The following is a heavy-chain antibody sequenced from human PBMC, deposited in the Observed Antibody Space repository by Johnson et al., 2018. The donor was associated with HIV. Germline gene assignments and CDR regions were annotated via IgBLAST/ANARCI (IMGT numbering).Heavy chain of an antibody. Sequence: MLLVESGGGLVQPGGSLRLSCAASGFTFSSYAMSWVRQAPGKGLEWVSAISGSGGSTYYADSVKGRFTISRDNSKNTLYLQMNNLRAEDTAVYYCAKGGEVWYGAFDFWGQGTMAIVSS. CDR3: AKGGEVWYGAFDF. CDR2: ISGSGGST. V-gene: IGHV3-23*04. CDR1: GFTFSSYA. D-gene: IGHD6-13*01. J-gene: IGHJ3*01.